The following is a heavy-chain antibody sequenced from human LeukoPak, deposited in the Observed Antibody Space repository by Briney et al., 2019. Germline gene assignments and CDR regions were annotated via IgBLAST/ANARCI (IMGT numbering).Heavy chain of an antibody. J-gene: IGHJ6*02. CDR3: ARDHVDTAMLISRVAVYYGMDV. CDR2: ISYSGTST. CDR1: GFTFSSYR. Sequence: PGGSLRLSCAASGFTFSSYRMNWVRQAPGQGLEWVSSISYSGTSTYYAGSVKGRFTISRDNSKNTLYLQMNSLRAEDTAVYYCARDHVDTAMLISRVAVYYGMDVWGQGTTVTVSS. V-gene: IGHV3-23*01. D-gene: IGHD5-18*01.